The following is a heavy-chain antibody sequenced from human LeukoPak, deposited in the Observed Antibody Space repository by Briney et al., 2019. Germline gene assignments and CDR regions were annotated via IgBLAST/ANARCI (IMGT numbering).Heavy chain of an antibody. CDR2: IYYSGST. CDR1: GGSISSSIYY. D-gene: IGHD5-18*01. Sequence: PSETLSLTCTVSGGSISSSIYYWGWIRQPPGKGLEWIGSIYYSGSTYYNPSLKSRVTISVDTSKNQFSLKLSSVTAADTAVYYCARQGYSYGHAFDYWGQGTLVTVSS. J-gene: IGHJ4*02. CDR3: ARQGYSYGHAFDY. V-gene: IGHV4-39*01.